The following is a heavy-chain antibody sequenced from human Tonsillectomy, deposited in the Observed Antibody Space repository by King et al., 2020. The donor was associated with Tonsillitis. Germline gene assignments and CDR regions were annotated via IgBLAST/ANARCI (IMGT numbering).Heavy chain of an antibody. V-gene: IGHV3-33*01. CDR2: IWYDGSNK. Sequence: QVQLVESGGGVVQPGRSLRLSCAASGFTFSSYGMHGVRQAPGKGLEWVAVIWYDGSNKYYADPVKGRFTISRDNSKNTLYLQMNSLRAEDTAVYYCARDRSYDPLDYWGQGTLVTVSS. J-gene: IGHJ4*02. D-gene: IGHD1-1*01. CDR3: ARDRSYDPLDY. CDR1: GFTFSSYG.